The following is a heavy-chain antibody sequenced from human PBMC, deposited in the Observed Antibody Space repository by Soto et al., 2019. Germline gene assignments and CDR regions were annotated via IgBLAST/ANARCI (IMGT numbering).Heavy chain of an antibody. V-gene: IGHV5-51*01. Sequence: GESLKISCKASGYSFTTYWIGWVRQMPGKGLEWMGIIYPGDSESKYSPSLQGQVSSSADTSISTAYLQCSTLTPSDTAMYYCARSGTGAFSPRWSSPSAYYHSALVVRGPRTTVTPSS. D-gene: IGHD1-26*01. CDR1: GYSFTTYW. J-gene: IGHJ6*02. CDR3: ARSGTGAFSPRWSSPSAYYHSALVV. CDR2: IYPGDSES.